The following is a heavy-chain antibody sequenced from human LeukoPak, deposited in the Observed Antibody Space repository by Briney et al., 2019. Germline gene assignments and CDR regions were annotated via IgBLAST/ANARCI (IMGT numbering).Heavy chain of an antibody. CDR2: IKRKSDGGTT. D-gene: IGHD1-14*01. Sequence: GGSLRLSCAASGLTFSNAWMSWVRQATGKGLEWVGRIKRKSDGGTTDYAAPVKGRFTISRDDSKNTLYLQMNSLKSQDTAVYYCTTELDVRPNHYWGQGTLVTVSS. CDR3: TTELDVRPNHY. J-gene: IGHJ4*02. CDR1: GLTFSNAW. V-gene: IGHV3-15*01.